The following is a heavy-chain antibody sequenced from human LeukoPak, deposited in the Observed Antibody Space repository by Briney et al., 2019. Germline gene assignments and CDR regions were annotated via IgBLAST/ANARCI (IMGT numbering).Heavy chain of an antibody. V-gene: IGHV3-23*01. D-gene: IGHD3-3*01. CDR2: ISGSGGST. CDR1: GFTFSSYA. J-gene: IGHJ4*02. CDR3: AKDTFWSGYSSPIDY. Sequence: PGGSLRLSCAASGFTFSSYAMSWVRQAPGKGLEWVSAISGSGGSTYYADSVKDRFTISRDNSKNTLYLQMNSLRAEDTAVYYCAKDTFWSGYSSPIDYWGQGTLVTVSS.